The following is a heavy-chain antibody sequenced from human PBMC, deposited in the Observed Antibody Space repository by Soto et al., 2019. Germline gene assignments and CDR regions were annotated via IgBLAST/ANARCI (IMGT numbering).Heavy chain of an antibody. CDR1: GFTFSSYG. CDR3: ARVYSGWYDYFDY. CDR2: ISGSGGTT. V-gene: IGHV3-23*01. Sequence: EVQLLESGGGLVQPGGSLRLSCAASGFTFSSYGMSWVRQAPGKGLEWVSFISGSGGTTYSADSVKGRFTISRDNSKNTLYLQMTSLRAEDTAVYYCARVYSGWYDYFDYWGQGTLVTVSS. J-gene: IGHJ4*02. D-gene: IGHD6-19*01.